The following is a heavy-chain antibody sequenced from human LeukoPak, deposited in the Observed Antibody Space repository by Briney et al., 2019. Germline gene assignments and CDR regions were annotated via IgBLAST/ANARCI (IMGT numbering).Heavy chain of an antibody. Sequence: ASVKVSCKASGYTFTSYDINWVRQATGQGLEWMGWMNPNSGNTGYAQKFQGRVTMTRNTSISTAYMELSSLRSEDTAVYYCARPDYYDSSGYYALGNWGQGTLVTVSS. D-gene: IGHD3-22*01. V-gene: IGHV1-8*01. CDR2: MNPNSGNT. J-gene: IGHJ4*02. CDR3: ARPDYYDSSGYYALGN. CDR1: GYTFTSYD.